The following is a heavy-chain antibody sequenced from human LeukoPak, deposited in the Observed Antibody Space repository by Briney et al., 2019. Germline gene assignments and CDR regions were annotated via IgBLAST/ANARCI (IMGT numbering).Heavy chain of an antibody. J-gene: IGHJ6*02. Sequence: GGSLRLSCAASGFTFDDYAMHWVRQAPGKGLEWVSLISGDGGSTYYADSVKGRFTISRDNSKYSLYLQMNSLRTEDTALYYCAKDFKVDPFDYSMDVWGQGTTVTVSS. CDR2: ISGDGGST. V-gene: IGHV3-43*02. D-gene: IGHD2-15*01. CDR3: AKDFKVDPFDYSMDV. CDR1: GFTFDDYA.